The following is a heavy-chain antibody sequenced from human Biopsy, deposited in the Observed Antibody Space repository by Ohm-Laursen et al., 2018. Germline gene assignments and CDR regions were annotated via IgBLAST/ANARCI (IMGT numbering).Heavy chain of an antibody. Sequence: SLRLSCAAPGFTFSTYCMTWVRQAPGKGLEWVANIKRDGSQSNHADSVKGRFTISRDNAKNSLYLQMNSLRAEDTAVYYCTRDTTYYAGTTYYDALDVWGQGTTVIVSS. D-gene: IGHD2/OR15-2a*01. CDR1: GFTFSTYC. J-gene: IGHJ3*01. CDR3: TRDTTYYAGTTYYDALDV. CDR2: IKRDGSQS. V-gene: IGHV3-7*01.